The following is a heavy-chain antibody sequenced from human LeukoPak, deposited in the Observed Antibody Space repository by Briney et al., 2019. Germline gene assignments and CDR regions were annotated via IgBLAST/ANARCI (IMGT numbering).Heavy chain of an antibody. CDR2: ISAYNGNT. Sequence: ASVKVSCKASGYTFTSYGISWVRQAPGQGLEWMGWISAYNGNTNYAQKLRGRVTMTTDTSTSTAYMELRSLRSDDTAVYYCARGWGYGVPRAPFLFDYWGQGTLVTVSS. CDR1: GYTFTSYG. D-gene: IGHD4-17*01. V-gene: IGHV1-18*01. J-gene: IGHJ4*02. CDR3: ARGWGYGVPRAPFLFDY.